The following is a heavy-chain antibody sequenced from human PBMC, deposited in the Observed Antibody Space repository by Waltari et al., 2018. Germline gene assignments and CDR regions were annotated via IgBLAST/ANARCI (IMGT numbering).Heavy chain of an antibody. J-gene: IGHJ4*01. CDR1: GGSITSYY. CDR3: ASDDDYCSGTTCHRQDY. Sequence: VQLQESGPGLVKPSETLSLTCTVSGGSITSYYWNWIRQPAGKGLEWIGRIYPSGSTIYNPSLMSRVTVSVDTSKNQISLKLSSVTAADTAVYFCASDDDYCSGTTCHRQDYWGHGTRVTVSS. D-gene: IGHD2-15*01. V-gene: IGHV4-4*07. CDR2: IYPSGST.